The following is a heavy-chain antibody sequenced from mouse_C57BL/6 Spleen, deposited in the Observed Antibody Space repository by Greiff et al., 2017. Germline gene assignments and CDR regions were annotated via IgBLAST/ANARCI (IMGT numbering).Heavy chain of an antibody. D-gene: IGHD2-4*01. CDR1: GYTFTSYW. V-gene: IGHV1-61*01. CDR2: IYPSDSET. J-gene: IGHJ1*03. Sequence: QVQLQQSGAELVRPGSSVKLSCKASGYTFTSYWMDWVKQRPGQGLEWIGNIYPSDSETHYNQKFKDKATLTVDKSSSTAYMQLSSLTSEDSAVYYCARVYYDYPHWYFDVWGTGTTVTVSS. CDR3: ARVYYDYPHWYFDV.